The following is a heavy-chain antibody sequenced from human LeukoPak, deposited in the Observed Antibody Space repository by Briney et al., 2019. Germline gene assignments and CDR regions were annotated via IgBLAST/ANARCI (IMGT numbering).Heavy chain of an antibody. CDR1: GYTFTGYY. CDR3: ATHSSSWYEMDY. D-gene: IGHD6-13*01. J-gene: IGHJ4*02. Sequence: ASVKVSCKASGYTFTGYYMHCVRQAPVQGLEWMGWINPNSGGTNYAQKFQGRVTMTRDTSISTAYIELSRLRSDDTAVYYCATHSSSWYEMDYWGQGTLVTVAS. V-gene: IGHV1-2*02. CDR2: INPNSGGT.